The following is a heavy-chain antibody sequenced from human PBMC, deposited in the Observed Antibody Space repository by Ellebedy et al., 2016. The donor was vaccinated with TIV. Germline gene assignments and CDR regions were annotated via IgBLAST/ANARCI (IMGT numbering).Heavy chain of an antibody. J-gene: IGHJ4*02. D-gene: IGHD4-17*01. CDR3: AKERLEYGDSGFDY. CDR1: GFTFSSYG. Sequence: GESLKISCAASGFTFSSYGMHWVRQAPGKGLEWVAVIWSDGTTKYYSDSVKGRFTISRDNSKNTLYLQMNSLRAEDTAVYFCAKERLEYGDSGFDYWGQGTLVTVSS. CDR2: IWSDGTTK. V-gene: IGHV3-33*06.